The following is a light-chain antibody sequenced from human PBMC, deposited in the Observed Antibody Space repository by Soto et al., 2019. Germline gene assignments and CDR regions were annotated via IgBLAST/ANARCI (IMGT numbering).Light chain of an antibody. CDR2: WAS. J-gene: IGKJ4*01. CDR3: QQYYSPPRT. V-gene: IGKV4-1*01. CDR1: QSVLYSSNNKNY. Sequence: DIVMTQSPDSLAVSLGEGATINCKSSQSVLYSSNNKNYLAWYQQKPGQPPKLLIYWASTRESGVPDRFSGSGSGTDFTLTISSLQAEDVAVYYCQQYYSPPRTFGGGTKVDIK.